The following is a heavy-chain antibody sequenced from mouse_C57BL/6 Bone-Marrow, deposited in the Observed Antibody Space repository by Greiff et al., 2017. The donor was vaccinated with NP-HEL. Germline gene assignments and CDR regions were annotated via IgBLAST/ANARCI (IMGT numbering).Heavy chain of an antibody. Sequence: VKLQQPGAELVKPGASVKMSCKASGYTFTSYWITWVKQRPGQGLEWIGDIYPGSGSTNYNEKFKSKATLTVDTSSSTAYMQLSSLTSEDSAVYYCAVPYDYDEGEVYFDYWGQGTTLTVSS. CDR3: AVPYDYDEGEVYFDY. CDR2: IYPGSGST. J-gene: IGHJ2*01. V-gene: IGHV1-55*01. CDR1: GYTFTSYW. D-gene: IGHD2-4*01.